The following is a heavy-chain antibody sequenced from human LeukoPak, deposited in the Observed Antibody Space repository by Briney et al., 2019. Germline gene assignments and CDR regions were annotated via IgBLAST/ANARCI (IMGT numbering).Heavy chain of an antibody. V-gene: IGHV3-30*02. CDR1: GFTFSSYG. CDR2: IRYDGSNK. CDR3: AKEYGSGSSLFDY. Sequence: GGSLRLSCAASGFTFSSYGMHWVRQAPGKGLEWVAFIRYDGSNKYYADSVKGRFTISRDNSKNTLYLQMNSLRAEDTAVYYCAKEYGSGSSLFDYWGQGTLVTVSS. D-gene: IGHD3-10*01. J-gene: IGHJ4*02.